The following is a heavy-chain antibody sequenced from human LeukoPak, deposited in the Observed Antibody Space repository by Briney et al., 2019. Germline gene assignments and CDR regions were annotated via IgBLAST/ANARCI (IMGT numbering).Heavy chain of an antibody. CDR1: GFTFSSYA. CDR3: AKGYNSGYSN. Sequence: GGSLRLSCAASGFTFSSYAMHWVRQAPGKGLEWVSGISGFGESTYYADSVKGRFTISRDNSKNTVYLQMNSLRAEDTAVYYCAKGYNSGYSNWGQGTLVTVSS. D-gene: IGHD5-18*01. J-gene: IGHJ4*02. V-gene: IGHV3-23*01. CDR2: ISGFGEST.